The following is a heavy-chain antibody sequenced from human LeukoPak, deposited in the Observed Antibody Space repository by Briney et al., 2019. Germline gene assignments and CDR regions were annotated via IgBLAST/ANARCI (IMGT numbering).Heavy chain of an antibody. Sequence: GGSLRLSCAASGFTFSSYAMNWVRQAPGKGLEWISSISSVSTYIYYADSVKGRFTISRDNARNSLYLQMNSLRAEDTAVYYCARDQRGWQLLSRLRQLYWYFDLWGRGTLVTVSS. J-gene: IGHJ2*01. CDR2: ISSVSTYI. V-gene: IGHV3-21*01. CDR3: ARDQRGWQLLSRLRQLYWYFDL. CDR1: GFTFSSYA. D-gene: IGHD1-26*01.